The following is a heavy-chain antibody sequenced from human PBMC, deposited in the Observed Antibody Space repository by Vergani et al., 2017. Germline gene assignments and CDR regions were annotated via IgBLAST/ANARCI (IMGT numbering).Heavy chain of an antibody. Sequence: QLQLQESGPGLVKPSETLSLTCTVSGGSISSSSYYWGWIRQPPGKGLEWIGSMFYTGSTYYNPSLKSRVTISIDTPKNQFSLRLSSVTAADTAVYYCAGQVPMVTTWGGRYYGMDVWGQGTTVTVSS. CDR2: MFYTGST. CDR3: AGQVPMVTTWGGRYYGMDV. V-gene: IGHV4-39*01. J-gene: IGHJ6*02. D-gene: IGHD4-17*01. CDR1: GGSISSSSYY.